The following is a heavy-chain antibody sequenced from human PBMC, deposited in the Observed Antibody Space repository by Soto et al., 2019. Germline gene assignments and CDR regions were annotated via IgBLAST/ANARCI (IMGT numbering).Heavy chain of an antibody. V-gene: IGHV1-58*02. J-gene: IGHJ3*02. CDR2: IVVGSGNT. Sequence: ASVKVSCKASGFTFTSSAMQWVRQARGQRLEWIGWIVVGSGNTNYAQKFQERVTITRDMSTSTAYMELSSLRSEDTAVYYCAARKGQWLVARDLDAFDIWGQGTMVTVSS. CDR3: AARKGQWLVARDLDAFDI. CDR1: GFTFTSSA. D-gene: IGHD6-19*01.